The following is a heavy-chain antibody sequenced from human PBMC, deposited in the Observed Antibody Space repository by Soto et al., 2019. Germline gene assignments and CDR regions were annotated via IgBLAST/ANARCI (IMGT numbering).Heavy chain of an antibody. CDR1: GFTFSNYA. Sequence: EVQLLDSGGGLVEPGGSLRLSCAASGFTFSNYAMSWVRQAPGKGLEWVSTISGNGGSTYYADSVKGRFTISRDNSKNMLFLLINSLRDDDSAFYYCAKRPASIITFDYWGQGTPVTVSS. V-gene: IGHV3-23*01. CDR3: AKRPASIITFDY. D-gene: IGHD2-2*01. J-gene: IGHJ4*02. CDR2: ISGNGGST.